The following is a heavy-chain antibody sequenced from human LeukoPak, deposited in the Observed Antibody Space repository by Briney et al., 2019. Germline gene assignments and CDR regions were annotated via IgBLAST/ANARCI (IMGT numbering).Heavy chain of an antibody. CDR3: AKDEPARFGELDDAFDI. Sequence: PGGSLRLSCAASGFTFSSYGMSWVRQAPGKGLEWVSAISGSGGSTYYADSVKGRFIISRDNSKNTLYLQMNSLRAEDTAVYYCAKDEPARFGELDDAFDIWGQGTMVTVSS. CDR1: GFTFSSYG. D-gene: IGHD3-10*01. V-gene: IGHV3-23*01. J-gene: IGHJ3*02. CDR2: ISGSGGST.